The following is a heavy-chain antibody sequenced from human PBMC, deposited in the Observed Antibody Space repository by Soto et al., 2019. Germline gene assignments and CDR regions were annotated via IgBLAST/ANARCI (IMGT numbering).Heavy chain of an antibody. CDR1: GFTFRSYW. Sequence: EGQLVESGGGLVQPGGSLRLSCQVSGFTFRSYWMTWVRRAPGKGLEWVANINLDGSEKYYVDAVKGRFTISRDNAKNLLHLDFRDLRANDTAVYYCARGAMAGNEGPGDWGQGALVTVS. D-gene: IGHD2-8*01. CDR3: ARGAMAGNEGPGD. V-gene: IGHV3-7*05. J-gene: IGHJ1*01. CDR2: INLDGSEK.